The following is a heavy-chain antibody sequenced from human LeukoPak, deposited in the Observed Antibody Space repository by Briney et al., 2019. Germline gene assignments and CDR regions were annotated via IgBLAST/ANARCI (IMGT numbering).Heavy chain of an antibody. J-gene: IGHJ3*02. D-gene: IGHD3-10*01. V-gene: IGHV4-59*01. CDR2: IYYSGST. CDR3: ASRYDGSADAFDI. Sequence: SETLSLTCTVSGGSISSYYWSWIRQPPGKGLEWIGYIYYSGSTNYNPSLKSRVTISVDTSKNQFSLKLSSVTAADTAVYYCASRYDGSADAFDIWGRGTMVTVSS. CDR1: GGSISSYY.